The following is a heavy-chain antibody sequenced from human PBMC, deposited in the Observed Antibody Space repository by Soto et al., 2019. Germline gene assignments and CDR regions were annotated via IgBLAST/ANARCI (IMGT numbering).Heavy chain of an antibody. V-gene: IGHV1-2*02. CDR2: VNPKSGGT. Sequence: QVHLVQYGAEVREPGASVKVSCKTSGYTFTAYYIHWVRQAPGQGLEWMGWVNPKSGGTEFSRKFRGRVTMTSDTSSSTAYMEVGRLPSDATAVYYCARSGEGWQKLDNWGQGNLVTVSS. CDR1: GYTFTAYY. CDR3: ARSGEGWQKLDN. J-gene: IGHJ4*02.